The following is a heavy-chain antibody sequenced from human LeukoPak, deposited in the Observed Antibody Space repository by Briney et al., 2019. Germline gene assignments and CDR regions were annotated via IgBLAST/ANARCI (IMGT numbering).Heavy chain of an antibody. CDR3: TTNYDYVWGSYRYDLASFA. V-gene: IGHV3-73*01. J-gene: IGHJ4*02. CDR1: GFTFSVSA. Sequence: PGGSLRLSCAASGFTFSVSAMHWVRQASGKGLEWVGRIRCKANSYASAYAASGKGRVTIYSDDSKNQAYLQMNSLKTEDTAVYYCTTNYDYVWGSYRYDLASFAWGQGTLVTVSS. D-gene: IGHD3-16*02. CDR2: IRCKANSYAS.